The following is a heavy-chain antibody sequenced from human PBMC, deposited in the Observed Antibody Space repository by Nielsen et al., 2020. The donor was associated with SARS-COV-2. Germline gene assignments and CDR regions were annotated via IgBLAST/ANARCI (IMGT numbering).Heavy chain of an antibody. V-gene: IGHV1-2*06. J-gene: IGHJ6*02. CDR3: VRDEKYYDLWSGYVNYYYGMDV. CDR1: GNTFTGYY. Sequence: ASVKVSCKASGNTFTGYYIHWVRQAPGQGLEWMGRINPDSGDTNYAQKVQGRVTMTTDTSTSTAYMELRSLRSDDTAVYYCVRDEKYYDLWSGYVNYYYGMDVWGQGTTVTVSS. D-gene: IGHD3-3*01. CDR2: INPDSGDT.